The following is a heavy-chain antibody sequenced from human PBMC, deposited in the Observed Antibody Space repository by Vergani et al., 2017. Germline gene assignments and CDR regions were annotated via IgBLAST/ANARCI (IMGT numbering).Heavy chain of an antibody. CDR3: ATYGVLRYFDWSPGGMDV. CDR1: GYTLTELS. D-gene: IGHD3-9*01. CDR2: FDPEDGET. J-gene: IGHJ6*02. Sequence: QVQLVQSGAEVKKPGASVKVSCKVSGYTLTELSMHWVRQAPGKGLEWMGGFDPEDGETIYAQKFQGRVTMTEDTSTDTAYMELSSLRSEVTAVYYCATYGVLRYFDWSPGGMDVWGQGTTVTVSS. V-gene: IGHV1-24*01.